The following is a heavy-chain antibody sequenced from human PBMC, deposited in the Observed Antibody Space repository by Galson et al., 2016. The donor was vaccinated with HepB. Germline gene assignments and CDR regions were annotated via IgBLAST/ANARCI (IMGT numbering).Heavy chain of an antibody. CDR2: FDDNNDRT. J-gene: IGHJ4*02. V-gene: IGHV3-23*01. CDR1: GFTFSNAW. CDR3: VKEGVGAARAFAY. D-gene: IGHD6-6*01. Sequence: SLRLSCAASGFTFSNAWMSWVRQAPGKGLEWVSCFDDNNDRTYYAGPVSGRFTISRDKSRDTLHLQMDSLRVEDTAIYYCVKEGVGAARAFAYWGQGALVTVSS.